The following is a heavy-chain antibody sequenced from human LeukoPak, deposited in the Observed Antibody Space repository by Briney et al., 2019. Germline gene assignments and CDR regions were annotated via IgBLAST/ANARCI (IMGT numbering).Heavy chain of an antibody. Sequence: PSETLSLTCTVSGGSISSGAYSWSWIRQHPGKGLEWIGNIYYSGSTNYNPSLKSRVTISVDTSKNQFSLKLSSVTAADTAVYYCARVPYASKRLEPYYYGMDVWGQGTTVTVSS. V-gene: IGHV4-61*08. CDR1: GGSISSGAYS. CDR2: IYYSGST. J-gene: IGHJ6*02. CDR3: ARVPYASKRLEPYYYGMDV. D-gene: IGHD1-14*01.